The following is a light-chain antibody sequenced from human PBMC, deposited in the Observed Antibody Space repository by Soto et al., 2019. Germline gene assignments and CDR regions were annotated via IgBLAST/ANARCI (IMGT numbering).Light chain of an antibody. CDR1: QSVSSY. CDR2: DAS. Sequence: EIVLTQSPATLSLSPGERATLSCRASQSVSSYLAWYQQKPGQAPRLLIYDASHRATGIPARFSGSGSGTDFTLTISSLEPEDSAFYYCQQRSNWPLTFGGGTKVDIK. CDR3: QQRSNWPLT. J-gene: IGKJ4*01. V-gene: IGKV3-11*01.